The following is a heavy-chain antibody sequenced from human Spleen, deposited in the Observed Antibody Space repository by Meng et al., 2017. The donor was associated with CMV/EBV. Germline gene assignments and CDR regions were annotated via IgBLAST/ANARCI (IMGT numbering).Heavy chain of an antibody. Sequence: GESLKISCVAAGFTFDDYGMSWVRQAPGKGLEWVSGINWNGGSTGYAESVKDRFTISRDNAKNSLYLQMNSLRAEDTAVYYCAKGGYDSSGYYYVGGFDYWGQGTLVTVSS. CDR2: INWNGGST. J-gene: IGHJ4*02. D-gene: IGHD3-22*01. V-gene: IGHV3-20*04. CDR1: GFTFDDYG. CDR3: AKGGYDSSGYYYVGGFDY.